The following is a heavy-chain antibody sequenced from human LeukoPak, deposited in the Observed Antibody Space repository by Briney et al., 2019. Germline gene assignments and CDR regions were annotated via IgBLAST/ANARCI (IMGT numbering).Heavy chain of an antibody. CDR2: SYYSGST. V-gene: IGHV4-39*01. D-gene: IGHD6-19*01. CDR1: GGSINSTTYY. J-gene: IGHJ2*01. CDR3: ARLYSSGWTPPRYWYFDL. Sequence: SETLSLTCSVSGGSINSTTYYWGWIRQPPGKGLEWIGISYYSGSTYYNPSLKSRVTISVDTSENQFSLKLNSVTAADTAVYYCARLYSSGWTPPRYWYFDLWGRGTLVTVSS.